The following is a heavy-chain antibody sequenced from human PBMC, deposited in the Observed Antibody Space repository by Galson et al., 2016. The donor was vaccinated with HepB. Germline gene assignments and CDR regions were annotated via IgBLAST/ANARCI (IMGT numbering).Heavy chain of an antibody. CDR2: IYSADTGGTT. V-gene: IGHV3-53*04. J-gene: IGHJ6*02. Sequence: SLRLSCAASGFTVSRKYMTWVRQAPGKGLEWVSVIYSADTGGTTYYADSVKGRFTISRHNSKNTLYLQMNSLRHEDTAVYYCARAYDFWSCRYYYAMDVWGQGTTVTVS. CDR3: ARAYDFWSCRYYYAMDV. CDR1: GFTVSRKY. D-gene: IGHD3-3*01.